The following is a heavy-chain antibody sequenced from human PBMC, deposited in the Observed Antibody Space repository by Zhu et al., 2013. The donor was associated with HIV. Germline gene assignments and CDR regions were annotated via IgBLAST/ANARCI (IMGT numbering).Heavy chain of an antibody. V-gene: IGHV1-8*01. D-gene: IGHD3-10*01. CDR1: GYTFRTYD. J-gene: IGHJ5*02. Sequence: QVQLVQSGAEVKKPGASVKVSCKASGYTFRTYDINWVRQATGQGLEWMGWMNPKSGNTGYAQKFQGRVTMTRNTSISTAYMELSSLRSEDTAVYYCARGARNYGSGSLFDPWGQGTLVTVSS. CDR3: ARGARNYGSGSLFDP. CDR2: MNPKSGNT.